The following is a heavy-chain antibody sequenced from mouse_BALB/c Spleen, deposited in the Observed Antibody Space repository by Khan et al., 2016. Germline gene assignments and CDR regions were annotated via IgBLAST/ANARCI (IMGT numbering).Heavy chain of an antibody. CDR1: GYSITSDYA. CDR3: ARGDEVYLDY. J-gene: IGHJ2*01. CDR2: ISYSGST. V-gene: IGHV3-2*02. Sequence: EVQLQESGPGLVKPSQSLSLTCTVTGYSITSDYAWNWIRQFPGNKLEWMGYISYSGSTSYNPSLKSRISITRDTSKNQFFLQLNSMTTEDTATYDCARGDEVYLDYWGQGTALTVSS. D-gene: IGHD3-3*01.